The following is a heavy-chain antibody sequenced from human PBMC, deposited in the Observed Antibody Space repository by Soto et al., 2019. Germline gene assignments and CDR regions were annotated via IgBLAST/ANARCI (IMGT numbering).Heavy chain of an antibody. V-gene: IGHV4-31*03. J-gene: IGHJ4*02. CDR3: ARGGDTMVRGSHFDY. D-gene: IGHD3-10*01. Sequence: SETLSLTCTVSGGSISSGGYYWSWIRQHPGKGLEWIGYIYYSGSTYYNPSLKSRVTISVDTSKNQFSLKLSSVTAADTAVYYCARGGDTMVRGSHFDYWGQGTLVTVSS. CDR1: GGSISSGGYY. CDR2: IYYSGST.